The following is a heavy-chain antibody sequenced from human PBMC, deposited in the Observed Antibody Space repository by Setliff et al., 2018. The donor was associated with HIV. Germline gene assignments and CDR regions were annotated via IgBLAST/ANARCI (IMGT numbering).Heavy chain of an antibody. J-gene: IGHJ3*02. D-gene: IGHD3-9*01. CDR3: ATDAYHDFLTGPTPGAFDI. V-gene: IGHV1-8*03. CDR1: GYTFTSYE. CDR2: MNPNSGNT. Sequence: ASVKVSCKASGYTFTSYEINWVRQATGQGLEWMGWMNPNSGNTGYAQNFQGRVTFTRDTSATTAYMELSSLISEDTAVYYCATDAYHDFLTGPTPGAFDIWGQGTVVTVSS.